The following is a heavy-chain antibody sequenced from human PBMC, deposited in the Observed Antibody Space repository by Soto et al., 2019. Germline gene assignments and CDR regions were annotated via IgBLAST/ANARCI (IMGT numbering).Heavy chain of an antibody. V-gene: IGHV1-18*01. CDR2: ISTYNGNT. J-gene: IGHJ5*02. Sequence: QVQLVQSGAEVKKPGASVKVSCKASGYTFPSYGISWVRQAPGQGLEWMGWISTYNGNTNYAQKLQDRHNMTTDTATSTAYMELRNLRPDDTAVYYCARECALLWFGENWFDPWGQGTLVTVSS. D-gene: IGHD3-10*01. CDR3: ARECALLWFGENWFDP. CDR1: GYTFPSYG.